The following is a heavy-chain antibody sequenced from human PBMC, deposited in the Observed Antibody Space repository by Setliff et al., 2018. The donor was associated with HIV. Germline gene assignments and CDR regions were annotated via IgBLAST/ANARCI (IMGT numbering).Heavy chain of an antibody. Sequence: ASVKVSCKVSGYTLSELSRHWVRQGPGKGLEWMGRIIPNSGGTNYPQKFQGRVTMTRDTSISTAYMQLSRLRPDDTAIYYCATKVYCTNGVCLDAFDIWG. CDR3: ATKVYCTNGVCLDAFDI. CDR1: GYTLSELS. D-gene: IGHD2-8*01. J-gene: IGHJ3*02. CDR2: IIPNSGGT. V-gene: IGHV1-2*06.